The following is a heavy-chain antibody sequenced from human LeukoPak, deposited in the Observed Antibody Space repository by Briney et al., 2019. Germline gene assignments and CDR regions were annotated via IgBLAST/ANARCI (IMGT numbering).Heavy chain of an antibody. Sequence: GGSLRLSCTASGFTFSSYAMHWVRQAPGKGLEWVAVISYDGSNKYYADSVKGRFTISRDNSKNTLYLQMNSLRAEDTAVYYCARAYRRVGATTPDGYWGQGTLVTVSS. CDR2: ISYDGSNK. CDR3: ARAYRRVGATTPDGY. CDR1: GFTFSSYA. D-gene: IGHD1-26*01. J-gene: IGHJ4*02. V-gene: IGHV3-30*04.